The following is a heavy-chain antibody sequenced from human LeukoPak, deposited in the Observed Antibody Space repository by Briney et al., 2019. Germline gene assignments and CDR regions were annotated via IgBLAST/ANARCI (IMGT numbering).Heavy chain of an antibody. CDR2: ISWNSDKI. D-gene: IGHD4-17*01. J-gene: IGHJ4*02. CDR1: GFNFDDYA. V-gene: IGHV3-9*01. CDR3: ARSTVTTPDY. Sequence: QTGGSLRLSCAASGFNFDDYAMHWVRQAPGKGLEWVSGISWNSDKIGYADSVKGRFTISRDNAKKSLYLQMNSPRPEDTALYYCARSTVTTPDYWGQGTLVTVSS.